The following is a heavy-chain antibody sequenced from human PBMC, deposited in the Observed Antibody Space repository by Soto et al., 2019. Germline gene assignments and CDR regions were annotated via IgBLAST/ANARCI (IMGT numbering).Heavy chain of an antibody. CDR2: TYYRSKWYN. CDR1: GDSDSSNSSA. Sequence: TLPLTCAISGDSDSSNSSAWNWFRQSPSRGLEWLGRTYYRSKWYNDYAVSVKSRITINPDTSKNQFSLQLNSVTPEDTAVYYCARGGLAVAGTLDDAFDIWGQGTMVTVSS. D-gene: IGHD6-19*01. CDR3: ARGGLAVAGTLDDAFDI. V-gene: IGHV6-1*01. J-gene: IGHJ3*02.